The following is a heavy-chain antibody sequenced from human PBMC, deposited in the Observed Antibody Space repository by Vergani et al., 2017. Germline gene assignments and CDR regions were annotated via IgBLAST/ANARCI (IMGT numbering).Heavy chain of an antibody. D-gene: IGHD2-15*01. CDR2: IYYSGST. CDR3: AKGSGVLPSNFDY. Sequence: QVQLQESGPGLVKPSETLSLTCTVSGGSISSYYWSWIRQPPGKGLEWIGYIYYSGSTNYNPSLKSRVTISVDTSKNQFSLKLSSVTAADTAVYYCAKGSGVLPSNFDYWGQGTLVTVSS. J-gene: IGHJ4*02. CDR1: GGSISSYY. V-gene: IGHV4-59*01.